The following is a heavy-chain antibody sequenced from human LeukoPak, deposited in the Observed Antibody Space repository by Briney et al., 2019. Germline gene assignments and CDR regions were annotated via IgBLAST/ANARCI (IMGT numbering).Heavy chain of an antibody. CDR1: VYSISSCCY. D-gene: IGHD5-12*01. V-gene: IGHV4-38-2*02. Sequence: SETLSLTCAVSVYSISSCCYWGWIRQPPGKGLEWIGSIYHSGSTHYNVSLKSRVTMLVDTSKNQFSLKLSSVTAEDTAVYYCARDRRGNDEFDYWGQGILVTVSS. J-gene: IGHJ4*02. CDR2: IYHSGST. CDR3: ARDRRGNDEFDY.